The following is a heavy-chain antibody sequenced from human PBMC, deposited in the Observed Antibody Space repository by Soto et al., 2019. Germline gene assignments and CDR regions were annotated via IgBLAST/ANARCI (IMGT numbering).Heavy chain of an antibody. J-gene: IGHJ4*02. CDR1: GFTFSSYS. D-gene: IGHD1-1*01. CDR2: ISISSSYI. V-gene: IGHV3-21*01. Sequence: PGGSLRLSCAASGFTFSSYSMNWVRQAPGKGLEWVSSISISSSYIYYADSVKGRFTISRDNAKNSLYLQMNSLRAEDPAVYYCARDRYNWKDFDYWGQGTLVTVSS. CDR3: ARDRYNWKDFDY.